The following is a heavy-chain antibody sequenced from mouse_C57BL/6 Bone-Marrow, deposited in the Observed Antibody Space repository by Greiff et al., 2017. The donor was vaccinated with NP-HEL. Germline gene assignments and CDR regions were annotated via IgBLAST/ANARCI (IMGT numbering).Heavy chain of an antibody. V-gene: IGHV1-18*01. J-gene: IGHJ4*01. CDR2: INPNNGGT. D-gene: IGHD1-1*01. CDR1: GYTFTDYN. CDR3: ARGSRPYYAMDY. Sequence: EVQLQESGPELVKPGASVKIPCKASGYTFTDYNMDWVKQSHGKSLEWIGDINPNNGGTIYNQKFKGKATLTVDKSSRTAYMELRSLTSEDTAVYYCARGSRPYYAMDYWGQGTSVTVSS.